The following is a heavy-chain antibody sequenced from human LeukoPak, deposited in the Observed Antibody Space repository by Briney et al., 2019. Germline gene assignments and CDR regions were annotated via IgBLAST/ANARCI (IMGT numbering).Heavy chain of an antibody. CDR3: ARHPGDY. Sequence: GESLKIYCKGPGYSFSPNWIPWVRQRPAQGLELMGSIFLGDSDTRFILSFQVQVTISAYKSIRTAYLKWSSLKASDTAMYSCARHPGDYWGQGTLVTVSS. J-gene: IGHJ4*02. V-gene: IGHV5-51*01. CDR2: IFLGDSDT. CDR1: GYSFSPNW.